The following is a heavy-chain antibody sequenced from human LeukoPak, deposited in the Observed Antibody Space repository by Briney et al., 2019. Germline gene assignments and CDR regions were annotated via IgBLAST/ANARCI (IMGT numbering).Heavy chain of an antibody. Sequence: SETLSLTCTVSGGSISSYYWSWIRQPAGKGLEWIGRIYTSGSTNYNPSLKSRVTMSVDTSKNQFSLKLSSVTAADTAVYYCAGNYYGSGSYYSEDRYWGQGTLVTVSS. V-gene: IGHV4-4*07. D-gene: IGHD3-10*01. CDR1: GGSISSYY. J-gene: IGHJ4*02. CDR2: IYTSGST. CDR3: AGNYYGSGSYYSEDRY.